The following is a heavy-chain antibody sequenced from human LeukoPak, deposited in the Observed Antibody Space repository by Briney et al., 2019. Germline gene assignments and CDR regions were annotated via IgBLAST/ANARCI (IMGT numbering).Heavy chain of an antibody. CDR1: GGSISSYY. V-gene: IGHV4-59*08. J-gene: IGHJ4*02. CDR2: IYYSRST. CDR3: ARRGYSYGSPYYYFDY. Sequence: PSETLSLTCTVPGGSISSYYWSWIRQPPGEGLEWIGYIYYSRSTNYHPSLKSRVTISVDTSKNQFSLKLSSVTAADTAVYYCARRGYSYGSPYYYFDYWGQGTLVTVSS. D-gene: IGHD5-18*01.